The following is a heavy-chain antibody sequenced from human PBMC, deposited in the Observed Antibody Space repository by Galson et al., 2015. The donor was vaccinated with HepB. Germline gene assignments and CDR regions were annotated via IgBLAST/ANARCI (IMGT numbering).Heavy chain of an antibody. Sequence: SLRLSCAASGFIFSNYGMHWVRQAPGKGLEWVALVWRDGTNKYYSDSVKGRFTISRDNSKNILYLQMNSLRAEDTAVYYCARSSSWSSGGSCHSVPNAFDIWGQGTMVTVSS. V-gene: IGHV3-33*01. D-gene: IGHD2-15*01. CDR1: GFIFSNYG. CDR3: ARSSSWSSGGSCHSVPNAFDI. CDR2: VWRDGTNK. J-gene: IGHJ3*02.